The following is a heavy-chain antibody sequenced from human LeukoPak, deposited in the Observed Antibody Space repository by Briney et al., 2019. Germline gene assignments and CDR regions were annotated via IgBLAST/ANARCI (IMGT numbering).Heavy chain of an antibody. CDR1: GYTLTELS. V-gene: IGHV1-24*01. CDR2: FDPEDGET. Sequence: GASVKVSCKVSGYTLTELSIHWVRQAPGKGLEWMGGFDPEDGETIYAQKFQGRVTMTEDTSTDTAYMELSSLRSEDTAVYYCATMVRYYDSSGYYYYFDYWGQGTLVTVSS. D-gene: IGHD3-22*01. J-gene: IGHJ4*02. CDR3: ATMVRYYDSSGYYYYFDY.